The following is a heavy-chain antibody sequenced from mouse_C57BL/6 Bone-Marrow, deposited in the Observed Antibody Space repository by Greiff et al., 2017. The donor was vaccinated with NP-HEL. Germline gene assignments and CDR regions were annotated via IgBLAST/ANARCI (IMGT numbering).Heavy chain of an antibody. CDR3: ERPLLLRPHYYAMDY. CDR2: IYPGDGDT. D-gene: IGHD1-1*01. J-gene: IGHJ4*01. CDR1: GYAFSSSW. Sequence: QVQLKESGPELVKPGASVKISCKASGYAFSSSWMNWVKQRPGKGLEWIGRIYPGDGDTNYNGKFKGKATKTADKSANTAYMQLSSLTSEDSAVYFCERPLLLRPHYYAMDYWGQGTSVTVSS. V-gene: IGHV1-82*01.